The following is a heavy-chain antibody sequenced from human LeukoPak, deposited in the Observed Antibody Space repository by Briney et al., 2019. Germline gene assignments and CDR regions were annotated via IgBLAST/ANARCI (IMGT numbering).Heavy chain of an antibody. Sequence: ASVKVSCKASGYTLTGYYVHWVRQAPGQRLGWMGWINPNIGGTNYAQTFQGRVTMTRDTSLSTAYMDLSRLRSDDTSVYYCARDVKIGYCSGESHYWGQGTLVTVSS. J-gene: IGHJ4*02. V-gene: IGHV1-2*02. CDR1: GYTLTGYY. CDR3: ARDVKIGYCSGESHY. D-gene: IGHD2-15*01. CDR2: INPNIGGT.